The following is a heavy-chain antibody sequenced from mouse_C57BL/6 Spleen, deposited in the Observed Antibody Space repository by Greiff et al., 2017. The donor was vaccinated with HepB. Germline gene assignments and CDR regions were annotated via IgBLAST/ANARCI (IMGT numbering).Heavy chain of an antibody. V-gene: IGHV1-69*01. D-gene: IGHD2-4*01. J-gene: IGHJ3*01. CDR3: ARDSDYDEGIAY. CDR2: IDPSDSYT. Sequence: QVQLQQPGAELVMPGASVKLSCKASGYTFTSYWMHWVKQRPGQGLEWIGEIDPSDSYTNYNQKFKGKSTLTVDKSSSTAYMQLSSLTSEDSAVYCGARDSDYDEGIAYWGQGTLVTVSA. CDR1: GYTFTSYW.